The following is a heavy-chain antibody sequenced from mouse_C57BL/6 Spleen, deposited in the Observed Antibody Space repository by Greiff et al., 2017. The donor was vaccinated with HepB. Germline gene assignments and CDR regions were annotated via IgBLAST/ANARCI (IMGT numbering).Heavy chain of an antibody. Sequence: QVQLQQPGAELVRPGSSVKLSCKASGYTFTSYWMHWVKQRPIQGLEWIGNIDPSDSETHYNQKFKDKATLTVDKSSSTAYMQLSSLTSEDSAVYYCASYGVGGSTHYAMDYWGQGTSVTVSS. D-gene: IGHD1-1*01. CDR1: GYTFTSYW. J-gene: IGHJ4*01. CDR2: IDPSDSET. V-gene: IGHV1-52*01. CDR3: ASYGVGGSTHYAMDY.